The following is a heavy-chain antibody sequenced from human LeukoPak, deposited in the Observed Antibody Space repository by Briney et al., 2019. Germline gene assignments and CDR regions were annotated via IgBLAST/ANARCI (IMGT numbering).Heavy chain of an antibody. CDR3: ARLRCSGGSCYENWFDP. J-gene: IGHJ5*02. D-gene: IGHD2-15*01. V-gene: IGHV4-39*01. Sequence: SRVTISVDTSKNQFSLKLSSVTAADTAVYYCARLRCSGGSCYENWFDPWGQGTLVTVSS.